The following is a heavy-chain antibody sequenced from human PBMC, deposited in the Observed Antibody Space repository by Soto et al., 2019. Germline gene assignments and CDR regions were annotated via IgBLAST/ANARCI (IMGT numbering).Heavy chain of an antibody. CDR2: ISGGGDAA. D-gene: IGHD1-1*01. CDR3: AKKILASTTRPTDAYFDL. Sequence: EVQVLESGGGLVQPGGSLRLSCAGSGFTFINYSMNWVRQAPGKGLEWVASISGGGDAAFLPDSVRDRFTISTDNCKNTVTLQMNSLGGNDTAVNYRAKKILASTTRPTDAYFDLWGQGTLVTVSS. V-gene: IGHV3-23*01. J-gene: IGHJ2*01. CDR1: GFTFINYS.